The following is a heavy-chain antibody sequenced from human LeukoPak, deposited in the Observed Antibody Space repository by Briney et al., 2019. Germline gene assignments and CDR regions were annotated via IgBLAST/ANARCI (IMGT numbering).Heavy chain of an antibody. V-gene: IGHV3-7*01. Sequence: PGGSLRLSCAASGFTFRSYWMSWVRQAPGKGLEWVANIKQDGSEKYYVDSMKGRFTISRDNAKNSLYLQMNSLRAEDTAVYYCARVGVGARFDYWGQGTLVTVSS. CDR2: IKQDGSEK. J-gene: IGHJ4*02. CDR1: GFTFRSYW. CDR3: ARVGVGARFDY. D-gene: IGHD1-26*01.